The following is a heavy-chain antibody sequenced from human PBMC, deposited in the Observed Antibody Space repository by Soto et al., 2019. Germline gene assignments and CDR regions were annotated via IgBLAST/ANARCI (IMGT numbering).Heavy chain of an antibody. CDR3: AREALQTTSKAFDI. D-gene: IGHD1-1*01. CDR2: INPNSGDR. V-gene: IGHV1-2*04. J-gene: IGHJ3*02. Sequence: QVQLVQSGAEVKTPGASVKVSCKASGYTFTAYYIHWVRQAPGQGLEWMGWINPNSGDRNCAQKFQGWVTMTRDTSISTAYMELSRLKSDDTAVYYCAREALQTTSKAFDIWGQGTMVTVSS. CDR1: GYTFTAYY.